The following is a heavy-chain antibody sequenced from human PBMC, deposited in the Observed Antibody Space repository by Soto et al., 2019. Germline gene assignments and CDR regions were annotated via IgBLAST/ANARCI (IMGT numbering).Heavy chain of an antibody. CDR1: GFTFSSYG. V-gene: IGHV3-33*01. CDR2: IWYDGSNK. D-gene: IGHD6-13*01. Sequence: HPGGSLRLSCAASGFTFSSYGMHWVRQAPGKGLEWVAVIWYDGSNKYYADSVKGRFTISRDNSKNTLYLQMNSLRAEDTAVYYCATLAAADIDPGMDVWGQGTTVTVSS. J-gene: IGHJ6*02. CDR3: ATLAAADIDPGMDV.